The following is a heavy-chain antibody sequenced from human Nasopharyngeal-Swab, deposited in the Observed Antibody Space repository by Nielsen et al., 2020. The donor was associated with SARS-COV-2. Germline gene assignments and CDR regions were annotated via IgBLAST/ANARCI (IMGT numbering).Heavy chain of an antibody. V-gene: IGHV4-39*07. J-gene: IGHJ2*01. CDR2: IYYSGST. D-gene: IGHD6-13*01. CDR1: GGSISSSSYY. CDR3: ARGRQQQLVLGYFDL. Sequence: SETLSLTCTVSGGSISSSSYYWGWIRQPPGKGLEWIGSIYYSGSTYYNPSLKSRVTISVDTSKNQFSLKLSSVTAADTAVYYCARGRQQQLVLGYFDLWGRGTLGTVSS.